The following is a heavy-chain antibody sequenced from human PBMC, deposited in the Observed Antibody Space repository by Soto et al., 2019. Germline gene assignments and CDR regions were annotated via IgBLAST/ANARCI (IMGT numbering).Heavy chain of an antibody. CDR2: ISGSGGST. D-gene: IGHD6-13*01. CDR1: GFTFSNYD. V-gene: IGHV3-23*01. Sequence: EVQLLESGGGLVQPGGSLRLSCPASGFTFSNYDVTWVRQAPGKGLEWVSTISGSGGSTYYADSVKGRFTISRDNPKNTLYLQMSSLRAEDTAVYYCAKDQGSSWYEIDYWGQGTLVTVSS. J-gene: IGHJ4*02. CDR3: AKDQGSSWYEIDY.